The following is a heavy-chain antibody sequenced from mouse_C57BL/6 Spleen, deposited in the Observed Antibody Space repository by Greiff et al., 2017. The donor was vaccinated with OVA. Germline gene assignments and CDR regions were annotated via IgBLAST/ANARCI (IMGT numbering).Heavy chain of an antibody. CDR2: IDPANGNT. V-gene: IGHV14-3*01. D-gene: IGHD2-3*01. CDR1: GFNIKNTY. J-gene: IGHJ3*01. Sequence: VHVKQSVAELVRPGASVKLSCTASGFNIKNTYMHWVKQRPEQGLEWIGRIDPANGNTKYAPKFQGKATITADTSSNTAYLQLSSLTSEDTAIYYCARGDGYYVTWFAYWGQGTLVTVSA. CDR3: ARGDGYYVTWFAY.